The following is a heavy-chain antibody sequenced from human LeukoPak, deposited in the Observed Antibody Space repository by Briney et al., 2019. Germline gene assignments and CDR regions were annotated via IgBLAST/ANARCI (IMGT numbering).Heavy chain of an antibody. CDR3: ARDHSAFGTTFLLSY. Sequence: GSSVKFSCKASGGTFSSYAISWVRQAPGQGLEWMGGIIPIFGTANYAQKFQGRVTITADESTSTAYMELSSLRSEDTAVYYCARDHSAFGTTFLLSYWGQGTLVTVSS. V-gene: IGHV1-69*01. J-gene: IGHJ4*02. CDR2: IIPIFGTA. CDR1: GGTFSSYA. D-gene: IGHD3-3*02.